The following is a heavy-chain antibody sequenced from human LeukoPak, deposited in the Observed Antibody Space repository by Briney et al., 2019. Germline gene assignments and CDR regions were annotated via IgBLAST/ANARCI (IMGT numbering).Heavy chain of an antibody. D-gene: IGHD1-26*01. CDR2: ITSGSSTI. Sequence: GGSLRLSCAESGFTFSSYGMHWVRQAPGKGLEWVSYITSGSSTIYYPDSVKGRFTISRDNAKNSLYLQMNSLRAEDTALYYCAKDLDSGSHINYYGMDVWGQGTTVTVSS. CDR3: AKDLDSGSHINYYGMDV. V-gene: IGHV3-48*04. J-gene: IGHJ6*02. CDR1: GFTFSSYG.